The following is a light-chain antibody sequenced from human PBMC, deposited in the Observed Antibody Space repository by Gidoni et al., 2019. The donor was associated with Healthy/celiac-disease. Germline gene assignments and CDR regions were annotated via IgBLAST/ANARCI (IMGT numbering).Light chain of an antibody. CDR1: SSTIGAGYD. Sequence: QSVLTQPPPVSGAPGLRVTISCTGSSSTIGAGYDVHWYQQLPRTAPKLLIYGNSKRPSGVPDRFSGSKSGTSASRAITGLQAEDEADYYCQSYDSSLSGFWVFGGGTKLTVL. V-gene: IGLV1-40*01. CDR3: QSYDSSLSGFWV. J-gene: IGLJ3*02. CDR2: GNS.